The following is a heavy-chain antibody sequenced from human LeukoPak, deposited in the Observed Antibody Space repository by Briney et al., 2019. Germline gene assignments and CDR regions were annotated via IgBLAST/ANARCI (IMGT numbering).Heavy chain of an antibody. CDR3: ARGTGVD. J-gene: IGHJ4*02. V-gene: IGHV3-7*01. Sequence: PGGSLRLSCAASGFTFSYHWMTWVRQAPGKGLEWVANIKNDGAVKNYVDSVKGRFTISRDNAKNSLYLQMNSLRAEDTAVYYCARGTGVDWGQGTLVTVSS. D-gene: IGHD4-23*01. CDR1: GFTFSYHW. CDR2: IKNDGAVK.